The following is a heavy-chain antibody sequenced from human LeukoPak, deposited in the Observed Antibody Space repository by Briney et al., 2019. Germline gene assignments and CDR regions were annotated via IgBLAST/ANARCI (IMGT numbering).Heavy chain of an antibody. D-gene: IGHD1-26*01. CDR2: INTDGSIT. J-gene: IGHJ4*02. CDR3: VRSLGGRYDY. V-gene: IGHV3-74*01. CDR1: GFTFSSHA. Sequence: GGSLRLSCAASGFTFSSHAMSWVRQAPGKGLVWVSRINTDGSITNYADSVKGRFTISRDNAKNTVDLQMNSLRAEDTAFYYCVRSLGGRYDYWGQESLVTVSS.